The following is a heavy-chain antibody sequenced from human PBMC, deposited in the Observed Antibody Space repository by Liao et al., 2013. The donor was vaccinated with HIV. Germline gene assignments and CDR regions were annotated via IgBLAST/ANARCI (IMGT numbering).Heavy chain of an antibody. Sequence: QVQLQQWGAGLLKPSETLSLTCAVYGGSFSGYYWSWIRQPPGKGLEWIGEINHSGSTNYNPSLKSRVTISVDTSKNQFSLKLSSVTAADTAVYYCARQLNWGSSWYFDLWAVAPWSLSPQ. V-gene: IGHV4-34*01. CDR3: ARQLNWGSSWYFDL. D-gene: IGHD7-27*01. CDR2: INHSGST. J-gene: IGHJ2*01. CDR1: GGSFSGYY.